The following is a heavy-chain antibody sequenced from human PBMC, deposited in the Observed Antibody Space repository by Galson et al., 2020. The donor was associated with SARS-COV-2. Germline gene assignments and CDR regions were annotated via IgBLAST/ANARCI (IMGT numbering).Heavy chain of an antibody. CDR1: GFTFSSYA. J-gene: IGHJ4*02. V-gene: IGHV3-30*04. D-gene: IGHD5-12*01. CDR3: AREMATDESFDC. CDR2: ISYDGSNK. Sequence: SCAASGFTFSSYAMHWVRQAPGKGLEWVAVISYDGSNKYYADSVKGRFTISRDNSKNTLYLQMNSLRAEDTAVYYCAREMATDESFDCWGQGTLVTVSS.